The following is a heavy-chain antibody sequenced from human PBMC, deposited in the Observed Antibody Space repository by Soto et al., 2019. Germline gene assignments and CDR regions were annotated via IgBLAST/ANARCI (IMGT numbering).Heavy chain of an antibody. Sequence: GGSLRLSCAASGFTFSNYAMTWVRQVPGKGLEWVSGISGSGDSTYYADSVKGRFTISRDNSKNTLHLQMNSLRAEDTAVYYCAQQRYCTTTRCYTPSFYYGIEVWGQGTTVTVSS. CDR1: GFTFSNYA. D-gene: IGHD2-2*02. CDR2: ISGSGDST. J-gene: IGHJ6*02. CDR3: AQQRYCTTTRCYTPSFYYGIEV. V-gene: IGHV3-23*01.